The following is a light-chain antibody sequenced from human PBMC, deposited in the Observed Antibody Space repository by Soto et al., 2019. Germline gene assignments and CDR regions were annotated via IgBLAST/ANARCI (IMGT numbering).Light chain of an antibody. J-gene: IGKJ1*01. CDR1: HDISNY. V-gene: IGKV1-27*01. CDR3: QKYNSAPRT. CDR2: AAS. Sequence: DIQMTQSPSSLPASVGDRVTITCRASHDISNYLAWSQQKPGKVPKLLIYAASTLQSGVPSRFSGSGSGTDFPLTISSLQPEDVATYYCQKYNSAPRTFGQGTKVEIK.